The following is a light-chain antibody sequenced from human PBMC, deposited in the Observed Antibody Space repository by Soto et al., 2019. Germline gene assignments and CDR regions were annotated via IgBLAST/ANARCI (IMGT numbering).Light chain of an antibody. CDR3: QQYTNTNNPWM. Sequence: IQLTQSPSSLSASVGDRVTITCRASQDIAIYLAWYQQKPGKAPKLLICDASTLYSGVPSRFSGSGSGTEFTLIISGLQPDDSATYYCQQYTNTNNPWMFGQGTKVDIK. CDR1: QDIAIY. CDR2: DAS. V-gene: IGKV1-9*01. J-gene: IGKJ1*01.